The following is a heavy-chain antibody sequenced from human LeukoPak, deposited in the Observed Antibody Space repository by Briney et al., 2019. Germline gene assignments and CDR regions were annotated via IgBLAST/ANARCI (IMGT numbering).Heavy chain of an antibody. CDR3: ARDRVDMLTGHPYYMDV. CDR1: GGSFTGYH. J-gene: IGHJ6*03. V-gene: IGHV4-34*01. Sequence: PSETLSLTCAVYGGSFTGYHWSWIRQSPGEGLEWIGDVNYSGSTNYNPSLKSRVTISVDTSKNQFSLKLSSVTAADTAVYYCARDRVDMLTGHPYYMDVWGKGTTVTISS. CDR2: VNYSGST. D-gene: IGHD3-9*01.